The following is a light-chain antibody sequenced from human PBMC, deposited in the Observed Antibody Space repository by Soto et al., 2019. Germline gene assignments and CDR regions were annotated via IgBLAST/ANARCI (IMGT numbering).Light chain of an antibody. V-gene: IGLV1-51*01. J-gene: IGLJ1*01. CDR2: YNY. CDR3: GTWDGRVSADV. Sequence: QSVLTQPPSVSAAPGQKVTISCSGRSFNIGKNFVSWYRQLPGTAPKLLIYYNYKRPSGIPDRFSGSKSCTSATLDITGLQPGDEDDYYCGTWDGRVSADVFGIGTKLTVL. CDR1: SFNIGKNF.